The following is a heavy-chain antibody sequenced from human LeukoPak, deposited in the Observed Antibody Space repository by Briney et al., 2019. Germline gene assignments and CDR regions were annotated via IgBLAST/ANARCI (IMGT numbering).Heavy chain of an antibody. CDR3: ARGSTLREPRSPLDY. CDR1: GDSVSTNSAA. D-gene: IGHD1-26*01. Sequence: SQTLSLTCAISGDSVSTNSAAWNWIRQSPSRGLEWLGRTYYRSKYYFDYAVSVKSRITINPDTSKNQFSLQLSSVTPEDTAVYYCARGSTLREPRSPLDYWGQGILVTVSS. V-gene: IGHV6-1*01. J-gene: IGHJ4*02. CDR2: TYYRSKYYF.